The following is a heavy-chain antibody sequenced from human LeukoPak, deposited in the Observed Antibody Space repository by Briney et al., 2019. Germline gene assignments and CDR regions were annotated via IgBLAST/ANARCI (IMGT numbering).Heavy chain of an antibody. V-gene: IGHV3-23*01. CDR2: ITGSGGGGRT. J-gene: IGHJ6*03. CDR3: AKGSRPGYSYGPREYYYYMDV. D-gene: IGHD5-18*01. CDR1: GFTFSSYA. Sequence: PGGSLRLSCAASGFTFSSYAMTWVRQAPGKGLEWVSTITGSGGGGRTYYADSVKGRFTISRDNSKNTLYLQMNSLRAEDTAVYYCAKGSRPGYSYGPREYYYYMDVWGKGTTVTVS.